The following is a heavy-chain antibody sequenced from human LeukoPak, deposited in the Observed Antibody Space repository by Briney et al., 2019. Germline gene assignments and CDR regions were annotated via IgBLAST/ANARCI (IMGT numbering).Heavy chain of an antibody. CDR2: ISAYDGNT. CDR1: GYTFTGYY. D-gene: IGHD3-22*01. V-gene: IGHV1-18*04. CDR3: ARDTTYYDSSGYSKRFDY. Sequence: SVKVSCKASGYTFTGYYMHWVRQAPGQGLEWMGWISAYDGNTNYAQKLQGRVTMTTDTSTSTAYMELRSLRSDDTAVYYCARDTTYYDSSGYSKRFDYWGQGTLVTVSS. J-gene: IGHJ4*02.